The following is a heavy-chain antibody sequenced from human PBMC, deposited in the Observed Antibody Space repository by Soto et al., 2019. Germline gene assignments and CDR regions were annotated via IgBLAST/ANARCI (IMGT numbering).Heavy chain of an antibody. CDR3: ARGRDGYIKADAFDF. J-gene: IGHJ3*01. V-gene: IGHV1-46*01. CDR2: INPSSSST. CDR1: GYTFTRYY. D-gene: IGHD5-12*01. Sequence: GASVKVSCKASGYTFTRYYMHWVRQAPGQGLEWMGIINPSSSSTSFAQKFQGRVTMTRDTSTGTVYMELSSLRSDDTAVYYCARGRDGYIKADAFDFCGQGPMVTV.